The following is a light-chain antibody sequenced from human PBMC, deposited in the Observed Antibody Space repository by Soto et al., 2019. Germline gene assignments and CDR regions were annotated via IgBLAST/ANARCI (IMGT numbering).Light chain of an antibody. CDR3: QQYNGYLWT. CDR2: DAS. CDR1: QSISTW. Sequence: DIQMTQSPSTLSASVGDRVTITCRASQSISTWLAWYQQKPGKAPKVLIYDASSLESGVPSRFSGSGSGTEFTLTISSLQPADFATYYCQQYNGYLWTFGQGTKVDIK. V-gene: IGKV1-5*01. J-gene: IGKJ1*01.